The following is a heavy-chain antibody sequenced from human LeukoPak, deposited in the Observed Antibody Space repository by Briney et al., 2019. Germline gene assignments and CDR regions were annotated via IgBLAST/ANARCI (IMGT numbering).Heavy chain of an antibody. CDR3: ARGGSYEDY. V-gene: IGHV3-48*04. J-gene: IGHJ4*02. Sequence: GGSLRLSCAASGFTFNTYSMNWFRQAPGKGLEWLSYISTSSSTIYYADSVKGRFNISRGNAKNSLYLQMNSLRVEDTTVYYCARGGSYEDYWGQGTLVTVSS. CDR1: GFTFNTYS. D-gene: IGHD3-10*01. CDR2: ISTSSSTI.